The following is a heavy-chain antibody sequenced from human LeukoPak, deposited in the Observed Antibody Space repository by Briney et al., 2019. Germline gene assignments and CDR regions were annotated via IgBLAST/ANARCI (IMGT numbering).Heavy chain of an antibody. J-gene: IGHJ3*02. CDR2: ISYDGSNE. V-gene: IGHV3-30*04. Sequence: GGSLRLSCADSGFTFSSYVMHWVRQAPGKGLEWVAIISYDGSNEYYADSVKGRFTISRDNSKNTLYLQMNSLRAADTAVYYCARPVVAATTPDTFDIWGQGTMVTVSS. CDR1: GFTFSSYV. D-gene: IGHD2-15*01. CDR3: ARPVVAATTPDTFDI.